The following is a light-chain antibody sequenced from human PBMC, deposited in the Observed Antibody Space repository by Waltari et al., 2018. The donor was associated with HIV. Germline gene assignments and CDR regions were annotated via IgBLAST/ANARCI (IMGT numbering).Light chain of an antibody. CDR1: QSVVNNY. CDR2: DAS. Sequence: NVLTQSPGTLSLSPGETVALSCRASQSVVNNYLAWYQQRPGQSPKLIIYDASKRASVIVDRFSGSWSGTHFSLTINRLDPEDFAVYFCQQCGGSPPITFGQGTRLEIK. J-gene: IGKJ5*01. CDR3: QQCGGSPPIT. V-gene: IGKV3-20*01.